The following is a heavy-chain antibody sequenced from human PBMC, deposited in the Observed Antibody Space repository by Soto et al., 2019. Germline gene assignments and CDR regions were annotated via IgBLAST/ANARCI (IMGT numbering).Heavy chain of an antibody. V-gene: IGHV3-7*01. CDR3: AGSNRSWGV. CDR2: IKQEGSEK. D-gene: IGHD3-16*01. Sequence: EVQVVESGGGLVQPGGSLRLSCVASGFTSSNYWMNWVRQAPGKGLECVANIKQEGSEKNYVDSVKGRFTISRDNAKNSLYLQMNRLRAEDTAVYYCAGSNRSWGVWGKGTTVTVSS. J-gene: IGHJ6*04. CDR1: GFTSSNYW.